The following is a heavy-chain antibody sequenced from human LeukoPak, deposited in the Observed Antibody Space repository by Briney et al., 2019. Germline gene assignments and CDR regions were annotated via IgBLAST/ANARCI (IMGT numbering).Heavy chain of an antibody. D-gene: IGHD3-10*01. J-gene: IGHJ4*02. CDR3: AKYPPPYGSGSYYINY. Sequence: PGGSLRLSCAASGFTFSSYAMSWVRQAPGKGLEWVSAISGSGGSTYYADSVKGRLTISRDNSKNTLYLQMNSLRAEDTAVYYCAKYPPPYGSGSYYINYWGQGTLVTVSS. CDR2: ISGSGGST. CDR1: GFTFSSYA. V-gene: IGHV3-23*01.